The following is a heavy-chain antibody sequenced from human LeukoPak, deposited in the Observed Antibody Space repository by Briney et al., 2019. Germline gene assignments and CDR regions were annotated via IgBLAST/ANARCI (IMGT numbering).Heavy chain of an antibody. Sequence: GGSQRLSCAASGFTFSSYAMSWVRQAPGKGLEWDSAISGSGGSTYYADSVKGRFTISRDNSKNTLYLQMNSLRAEDTAVYYCAKDLDYYGSGSSWDWGQGTLVTVSS. CDR2: ISGSGGST. V-gene: IGHV3-23*01. J-gene: IGHJ4*02. CDR1: GFTFSSYA. CDR3: AKDLDYYGSGSSWD. D-gene: IGHD3-10*01.